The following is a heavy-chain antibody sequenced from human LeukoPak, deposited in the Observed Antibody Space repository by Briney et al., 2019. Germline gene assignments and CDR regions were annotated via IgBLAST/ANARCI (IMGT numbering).Heavy chain of an antibody. V-gene: IGHV4-30-4*01. CDR3: ARGGVGGYDYFDS. CDR2: ITYSGST. D-gene: IGHD5-12*01. Sequence: SETLSLTCTVSGGSISSDDYYWSWIRQPPGKGLEWIGHITYSGSTDYSPSLRSRVTMSVDTSKNQFSLKLNSVTAAETAMYFCARGGVGGYDYFDSWGQGALVTVSS. CDR1: GGSISSDDYY. J-gene: IGHJ4*02.